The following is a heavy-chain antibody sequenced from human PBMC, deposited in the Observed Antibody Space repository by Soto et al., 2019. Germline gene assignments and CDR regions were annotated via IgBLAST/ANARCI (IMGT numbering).Heavy chain of an antibody. CDR2: IYSGGST. J-gene: IGHJ3*02. CDR3: SGGVGATYYAFGI. Sequence: PGGSLRLSCAASGFTVSSNYMSWVRQAPGKGLEWVSVIYSGGSTYYADSVKGRFTISRDNSKNTLYLQMNSLRAEDTAVYYCSGGVGATYYAFGIWGKGTMVTVSS. D-gene: IGHD1-26*01. V-gene: IGHV3-53*01. CDR1: GFTVSSNY.